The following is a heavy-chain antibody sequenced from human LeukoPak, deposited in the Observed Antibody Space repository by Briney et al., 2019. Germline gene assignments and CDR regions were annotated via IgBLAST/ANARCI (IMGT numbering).Heavy chain of an antibody. J-gene: IGHJ4*02. Sequence: PGGSLRLSCAASGFTFSSYAMHWVRQAPGKGLEYVSAISSNGGSTYYADSVKGRFTIPRDNSKNTLYLQMSSLRAEDTAVYYCVKVRPYGDYPAAFDYWGQGTLVTVSS. CDR2: ISSNGGST. CDR1: GFTFSSYA. V-gene: IGHV3-64D*09. D-gene: IGHD4-17*01. CDR3: VKVRPYGDYPAAFDY.